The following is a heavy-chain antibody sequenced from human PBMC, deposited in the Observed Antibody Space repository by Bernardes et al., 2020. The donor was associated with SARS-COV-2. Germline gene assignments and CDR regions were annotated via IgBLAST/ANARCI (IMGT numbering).Heavy chain of an antibody. V-gene: IGHV1-24*01. J-gene: IGHJ5*02. Sequence: ASVKVSCKVSGYTLIELSMHWVRQAPGKGLEWMGGFDPEDVETIYAQKFQGRVTMTEDTSTDTAYMELSSLRSEDTAVYYCATGPVTPLPHWFDPWGQGTLVTVSS. CDR1: GYTLIELS. CDR3: ATGPVTPLPHWFDP. CDR2: FDPEDVET. D-gene: IGHD4-17*01.